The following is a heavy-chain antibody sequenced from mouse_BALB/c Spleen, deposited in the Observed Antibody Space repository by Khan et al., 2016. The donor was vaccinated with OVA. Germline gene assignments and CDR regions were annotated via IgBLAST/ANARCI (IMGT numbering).Heavy chain of an antibody. CDR1: GFTFSDYY. CDR2: ISDGGSYT. Sequence: EVQLQESGGGLVKPGGSLKLSCAASGFTFSDYYMYWVRQTPEKRLEWVATISDGGSYTYYPDSVKGRFTISRDNAKNNLYLQMSSLKSEDTAMYYCARDRIFAYWGQGTLVTVSA. CDR3: ARDRIFAY. V-gene: IGHV5-4*02. J-gene: IGHJ3*01.